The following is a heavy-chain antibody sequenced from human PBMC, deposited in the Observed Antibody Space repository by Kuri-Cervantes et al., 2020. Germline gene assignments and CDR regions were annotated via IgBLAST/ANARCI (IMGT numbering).Heavy chain of an antibody. CDR1: GFTFSSYA. CDR2: ISDNGGRT. V-gene: IGHV3-64*01. CDR3: AKDLCSSGFPSCDYGMDV. Sequence: GESLKISCAASGFTFSSYAFHWVRQAPGKGLQYVSAISDNGGRTYYANSVKGRFTISRDNSKNTLYLQMGSLRAEDTAVYYCAKDLCSSGFPSCDYGMDVWGQGTTVTVSS. J-gene: IGHJ6*02. D-gene: IGHD6-19*01.